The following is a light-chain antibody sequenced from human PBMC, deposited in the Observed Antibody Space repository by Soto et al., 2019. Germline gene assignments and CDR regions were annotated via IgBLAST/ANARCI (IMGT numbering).Light chain of an antibody. CDR3: SSSTSSSFPVI. V-gene: IGLV2-14*03. J-gene: IGLJ2*01. CDR2: DVS. CDR1: SSDVGAYNY. Sequence: QSALTQPASVSGSPGQSITISCTGTSSDVGAYNYVSWYQLHPGKAPKLVIYDVSNRPSGVSNRFSGSKSGNTASLTISGLQAEDEADYYCSSSTSSSFPVIYGGGTKLTVL.